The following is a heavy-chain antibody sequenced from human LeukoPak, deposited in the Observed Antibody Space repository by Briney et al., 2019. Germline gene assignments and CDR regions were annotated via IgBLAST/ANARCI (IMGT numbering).Heavy chain of an antibody. CDR3: ARQIAAPGNYYYYMDV. D-gene: IGHD6-13*01. CDR1: GGSISSGGYY. V-gene: IGHV4-31*03. Sequence: SETLSLTCTVSGGSISSGGYYWSWIRQHPGKGLEWIGYIYTSGSTDYNPSLKSRVTISVDTSKNQFSLKLTSVTAADTAMYYCARQIAAPGNYYYYMDVWGKGTTVAVSS. J-gene: IGHJ6*03. CDR2: IYTSGST.